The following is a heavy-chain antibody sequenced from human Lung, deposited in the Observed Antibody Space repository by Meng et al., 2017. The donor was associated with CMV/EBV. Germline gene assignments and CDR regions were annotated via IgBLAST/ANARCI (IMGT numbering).Heavy chain of an antibody. V-gene: IGHV3-30-3*01. CDR2: ISYDGSNK. D-gene: IGHD3-3*01. CDR1: GFTFSSYA. Sequence: SXAASGFTFSSYAMHWVRQAPGKGLEWVAVISYDGSNKYYADSVKGRFTISRDNSKNTLYLQMNSLRAEDTAVYYCARELRFLEWLLPTSYYYYGMDVWGQGTTVXVSS. J-gene: IGHJ6*02. CDR3: ARELRFLEWLLPTSYYYYGMDV.